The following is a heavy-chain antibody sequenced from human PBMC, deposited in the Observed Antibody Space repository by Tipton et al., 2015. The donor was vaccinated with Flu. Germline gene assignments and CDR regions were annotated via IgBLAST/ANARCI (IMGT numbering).Heavy chain of an antibody. CDR2: IYNSGIS. Sequence: GLVKPSQTLTLTCTVSGDSITSYYWSWIRQPPGKGLEWIGYIYNSGISSSNPSLKSRLTISVDSSKNQFSLKLTSVTAADTAVYYCARARAPYYYYAMDVWGQGTSVTVSS. CDR1: GDSITSYY. CDR3: ARARAPYYYYAMDV. V-gene: IGHV4-59*01. J-gene: IGHJ6*02.